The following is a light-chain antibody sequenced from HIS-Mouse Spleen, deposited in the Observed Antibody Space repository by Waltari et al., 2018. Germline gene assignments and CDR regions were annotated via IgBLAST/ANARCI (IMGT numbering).Light chain of an antibody. J-gene: IGLJ2*01. CDR2: RNN. V-gene: IGLV1-47*01. Sequence: QSVLTQPPSASGTPGQRVTISCSGSSSNIGSNYVYWYQQLPGTAPKLLIYRNNQRPSGVPDRFAGSKSGTSASLAISGLRSEDEADYYCAACDDSLSGPRVFGGGTKLTVL. CDR3: AACDDSLSGPRV. CDR1: SSNIGSNY.